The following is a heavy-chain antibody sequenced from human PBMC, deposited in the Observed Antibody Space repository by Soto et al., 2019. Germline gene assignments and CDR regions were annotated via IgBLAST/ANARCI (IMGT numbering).Heavy chain of an antibody. V-gene: IGHV4-30-2*01. Sequence: SETLSLTCAVSGGSISSGGYSWSWIRQPPGKGLEWIGYIYHSGTTHYSASLRSRVSISVDKSKNQFSLKLSSVTAADTAVYYCASSRSQDYDFWSGYYYFDTWGQGALVTVSS. CDR1: GGSISSGGYS. J-gene: IGHJ4*02. CDR2: IYHSGTT. CDR3: ASSRSQDYDFWSGYYYFDT. D-gene: IGHD3-3*01.